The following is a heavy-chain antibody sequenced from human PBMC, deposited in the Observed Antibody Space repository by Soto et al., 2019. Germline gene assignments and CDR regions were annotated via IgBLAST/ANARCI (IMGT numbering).Heavy chain of an antibody. V-gene: IGHV1-69*01. CDR3: ASSSSIAARPTAFDI. CDR2: IIPICGTA. CDR1: GGNFSSYA. Sequence: QVQLVQSGAEVKKPGSSVKVSCKASGGNFSSYAISWVRQAPGQGLEWMGGIIPICGTANYAQKFQGRVTITADESTSTAYMELSSLRSEDTAVYYCASSSSIAARPTAFDIWGQGTMVTVSS. J-gene: IGHJ3*02. D-gene: IGHD6-6*01.